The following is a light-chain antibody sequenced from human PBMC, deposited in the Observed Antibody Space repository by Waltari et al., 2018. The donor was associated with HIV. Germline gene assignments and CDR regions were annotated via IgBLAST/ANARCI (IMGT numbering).Light chain of an antibody. Sequence: QSALTQPASVSGSPGQSITISCTGTSSDVGGYNYVSWYQPHPGKAPKLMIYDVSNRPSGVANRFSGSKAGNTAYLTHSGLQGEDEADYYCSSYTSSSTMVFGGGTKLTGL. V-gene: IGLV2-14*03. CDR3: SSYTSSSTMV. J-gene: IGLJ2*01. CDR1: SSDVGGYNY. CDR2: DVS.